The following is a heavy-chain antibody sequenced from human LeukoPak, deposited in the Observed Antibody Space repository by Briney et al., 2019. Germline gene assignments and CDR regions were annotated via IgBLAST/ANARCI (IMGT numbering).Heavy chain of an antibody. CDR3: VVGGSPGY. Sequence: GGSLRLSCAASGLAFSAYKMHWVRQAPRKGLVWVSRISTDGYTTDYADFVQGRFTASRDNTKNTWSLEMNSLRAEDTAVYYCVVGGSPGYWGQGTLVTVPS. V-gene: IGHV3-74*01. J-gene: IGHJ4*02. D-gene: IGHD2-15*01. CDR2: ISTDGYTT. CDR1: GLAFSAYK.